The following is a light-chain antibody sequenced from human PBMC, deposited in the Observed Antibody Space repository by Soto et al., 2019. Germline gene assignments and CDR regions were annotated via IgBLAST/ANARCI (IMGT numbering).Light chain of an antibody. J-gene: IGKJ2*01. CDR2: GAS. Sequence: EIVLTQSPGTLSLSPGERATLSCRASQSVSSNYLAWYQQKPGQAPRLFMYGASSRATGIPDRLSGSGSGTDFTLTISRLEPEDFAVYYCQQYGSSLYTVGQGTKLEIK. CDR3: QQYGSSLYT. V-gene: IGKV3-20*01. CDR1: QSVSSNY.